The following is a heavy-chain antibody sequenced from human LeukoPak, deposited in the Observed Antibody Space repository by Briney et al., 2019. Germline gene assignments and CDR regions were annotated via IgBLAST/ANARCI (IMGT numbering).Heavy chain of an antibody. D-gene: IGHD3-10*01. V-gene: IGHV4-30-2*01. CDR2: IYHSGST. CDR3: ARSITRFWFDP. Sequence: PSQTLSLTCAVSGGSISSGGYSWSWIRQPPGKGLEWIGYIYHSGSTYYNPSLKSRVTISVDRSKNQFSLKLSSVTAADTAVYYCARSITRFWFDPWGQGTLVTVSP. CDR1: GGSISSGGYS. J-gene: IGHJ5*02.